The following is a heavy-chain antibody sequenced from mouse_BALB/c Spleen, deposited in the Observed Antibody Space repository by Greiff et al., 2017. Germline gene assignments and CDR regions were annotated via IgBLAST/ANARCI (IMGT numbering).Heavy chain of an antibody. CDR3: ARLSQYGNSWFAY. CDR1: GFTFSSYG. J-gene: IGHJ3*01. CDR2: ISSGGSYT. Sequence: EVMLVESGGDLVKPGGSLKLSCAASGFTFSSYGMSWVRQTPDKRLEWVATISSGGSYTYYPDSVKGRFTISRDNAKNTLYLQMSSLKSEDTAMYYCARLSQYGNSWFAYWGQGTLVTVSA. V-gene: IGHV5-6*02. D-gene: IGHD2-10*02.